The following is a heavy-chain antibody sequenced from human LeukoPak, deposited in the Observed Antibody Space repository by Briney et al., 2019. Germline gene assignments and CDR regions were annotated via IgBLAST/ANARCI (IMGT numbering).Heavy chain of an antibody. Sequence: GGSLRLSCAASGFTFSDYYMSWIRQAPGKGLEWISYVSSSGGTMSYADSVKGRFTISRDNAKKSLYLEMNSLRAEDTAVYYCARIARTILGKYYYYMDVWGKGTTVTVSS. CDR1: GFTFSDYY. J-gene: IGHJ6*03. V-gene: IGHV3-11*04. D-gene: IGHD3-3*01. CDR2: VSSSGGTM. CDR3: ARIARTILGKYYYYMDV.